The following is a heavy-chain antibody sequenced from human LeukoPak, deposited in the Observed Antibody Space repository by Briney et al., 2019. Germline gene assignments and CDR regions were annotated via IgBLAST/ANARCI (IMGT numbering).Heavy chain of an antibody. CDR1: GFTFSSYA. D-gene: IGHD3-3*01. V-gene: IGHV3-23*01. CDR3: AKDREWRDDAFDM. Sequence: GSLRLSCVGSGFTFSSYAMNWVRQAPGKGLEWVSTVSGIGGSTFYADSVKGRFTISRDNSKDTLYLQMNSLRAEDTAVYYCAKDREWRDDAFDMWGQGTLVTVSS. J-gene: IGHJ3*02. CDR2: VSGIGGST.